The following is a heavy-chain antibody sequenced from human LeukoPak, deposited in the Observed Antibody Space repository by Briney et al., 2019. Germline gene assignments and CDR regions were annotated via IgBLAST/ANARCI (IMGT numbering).Heavy chain of an antibody. CDR3: AADSHSSSSPLDY. CDR2: IVVSSGNT. CDR1: GFTFTSSA. D-gene: IGHD6-6*01. Sequence: RASVKVSCKASGFTFTSSAVQWVRQARGQRLEWIGWIVVSSGNTNYAQKFQERVTITRDMSTSTAYMELSSLRSEDTAVYYCAADSHSSSSPLDYWGQGTLVTVSS. V-gene: IGHV1-58*01. J-gene: IGHJ4*02.